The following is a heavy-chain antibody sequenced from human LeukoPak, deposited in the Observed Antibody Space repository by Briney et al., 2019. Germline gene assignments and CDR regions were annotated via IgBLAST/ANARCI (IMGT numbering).Heavy chain of an antibody. CDR3: ARDPYYDILTGLPYYGRDV. J-gene: IGHJ6*01. D-gene: IGHD3-9*01. V-gene: IGHV1-69*13. CDR1: RGTFTIYA. CDR2: IIPTFGTA. Sequence: SLKVSSKASRGTFTIYAISWGRQAPGQGLGWMGGIIPTFGTANNAQKLQGGVTITADESTSTAYMELSSLTSGATPVYSCARDPYYDILTGLPYYGRDVWGQGTTVSVSS.